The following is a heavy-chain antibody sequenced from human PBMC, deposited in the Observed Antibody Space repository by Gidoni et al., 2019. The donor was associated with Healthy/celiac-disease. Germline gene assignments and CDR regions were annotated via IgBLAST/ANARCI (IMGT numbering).Heavy chain of an antibody. D-gene: IGHD2-2*02. CDR2: IYSGGST. J-gene: IGHJ4*02. CDR1: GFTVSSNY. V-gene: IGHV3-53*02. CDR3: ARAQPAAIEGGDYFDY. Sequence: EVQLVETGGGLIQPGGSLRLSCAASGFTVSSNYMSWVRQAPGKGLEWVSVIYSGGSTYYADSVKGRFTISRDNSKNTLYLQMNSLRAEDTAVYYCARAQPAAIEGGDYFDYWGQGTLVTVSS.